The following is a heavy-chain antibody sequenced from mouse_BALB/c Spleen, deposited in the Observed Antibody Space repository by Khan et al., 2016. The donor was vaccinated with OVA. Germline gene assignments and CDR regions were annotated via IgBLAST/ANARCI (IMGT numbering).Heavy chain of an antibody. CDR2: VSSGSATI. CDR1: GFTFSDFG. V-gene: IGHV5-17*02. Sequence: EVELVESGGGLVQPGGSRKLSCAASGFTFSDFGMHWVRQAPEKGLEWVAYVSSGSATIYYADTVKDRFTISRDNPKNALFLQMTSLRSEDTAMDYCARSLITTWYFDVWGAGTTVTVSS. D-gene: IGHD2-4*01. CDR3: ARSLITTWYFDV. J-gene: IGHJ1*01.